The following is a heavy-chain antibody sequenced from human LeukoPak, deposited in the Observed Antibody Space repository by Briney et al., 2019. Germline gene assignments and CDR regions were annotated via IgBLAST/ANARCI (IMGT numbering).Heavy chain of an antibody. J-gene: IGHJ4*02. D-gene: IGHD4-17*01. V-gene: IGHV2-5*01. CDR1: GFSLRTSGVG. Sequence: SGPTLIKPTQTLTLTFTFSGFSLRTSGVGEGWIRQPPGKALEGLSLSDWNEDDRYSPSLKSRQTSTKDNTKKQGGPKRTKMDPVDTATYYCAHYGDYRFMYYFDSWGQGTLVTVSS. CDR3: AHYGDYRFMYYFDS. CDR2: SDWNEDD.